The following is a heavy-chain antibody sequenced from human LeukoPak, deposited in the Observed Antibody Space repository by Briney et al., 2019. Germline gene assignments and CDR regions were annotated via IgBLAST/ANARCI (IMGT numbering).Heavy chain of an antibody. Sequence: PGGSLRLSCAASGFTFSSYAMSWVRQAPGKGLEWVSAISGSGGSTYYADSVKGRFTISRDNSKNTLYLQMNSLRAEDTAVYYRAKDRLGYCSSGIDYWGQGTLVTVSS. J-gene: IGHJ4*02. CDR3: AKDRLGYCSSGIDY. D-gene: IGHD2-2*01. CDR2: ISGSGGST. V-gene: IGHV3-23*01. CDR1: GFTFSSYA.